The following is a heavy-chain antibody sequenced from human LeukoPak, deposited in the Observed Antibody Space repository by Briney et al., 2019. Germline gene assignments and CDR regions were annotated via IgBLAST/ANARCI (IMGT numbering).Heavy chain of an antibody. V-gene: IGHV4-4*07. CDR3: ARDWMDSGSWFRWYFDL. CDR2: IYTSGST. D-gene: IGHD6-13*01. J-gene: IGHJ2*01. CDR1: GGSFSSYY. Sequence: PSETLSLTCTVSGGSFSSYYWSWIRQPAGKGLEWIGRIYTSGSTNCNPSFKSRITMSLDTSKNHFSLKLSSVTAADTAVYYCARDWMDSGSWFRWYFDLWGRGTLVTVSS.